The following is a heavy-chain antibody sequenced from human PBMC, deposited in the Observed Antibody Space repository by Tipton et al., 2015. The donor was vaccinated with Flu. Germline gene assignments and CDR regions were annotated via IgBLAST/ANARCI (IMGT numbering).Heavy chain of an antibody. Sequence: GSLRLSCAASGFTFSSYGMHWVRQAPGKGLEWVAFIRYDGSNKYYADSVKDRFTISRDNSKNTLYLQMNSLRAEDTAVYYCASAKGSSSSYFDYWGQGTLVTVSS. J-gene: IGHJ4*02. CDR3: ASAKGSSSSYFDY. D-gene: IGHD6-6*01. CDR1: GFTFSSYG. CDR2: IRYDGSNK. V-gene: IGHV3-30*02.